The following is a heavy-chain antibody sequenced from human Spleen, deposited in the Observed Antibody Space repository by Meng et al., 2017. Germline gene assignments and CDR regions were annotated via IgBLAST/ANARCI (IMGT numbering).Heavy chain of an antibody. CDR3: ARGMDTSGWYYFDY. CDR2: IYYSGSS. V-gene: IGHV4-39*07. J-gene: IGHJ4*02. CDR1: GGSISTSSDF. D-gene: IGHD6-19*01. Sequence: QLQPREAGPGLVEPSETLSLTCTVSGGSISTSSDFWGWIRQPPGKGLEWIGSIYYSGSSYYNPSLKSRVTTSVDTSKNQFSLKVRSVTAADTAVYYCARGMDTSGWYYFDYWGQGTLVTVSS.